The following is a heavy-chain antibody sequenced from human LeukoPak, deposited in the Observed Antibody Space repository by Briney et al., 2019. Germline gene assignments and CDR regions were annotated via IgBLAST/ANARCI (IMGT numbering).Heavy chain of an antibody. D-gene: IGHD4-17*01. J-gene: IGHJ4*02. CDR2: INHSGNT. Sequence: PSETLSLTCAVYGGSFSGYYWSWIRQPPGKGLEWIGEINHSGNTNYNPSLKSRVTISVDTSKNQFSLKLSSVTAADTAVYYCARPSLYGDYNYWGQGTLVTVSS. CDR3: ARPSLYGDYNY. CDR1: GGSFSGYY. V-gene: IGHV4-34*01.